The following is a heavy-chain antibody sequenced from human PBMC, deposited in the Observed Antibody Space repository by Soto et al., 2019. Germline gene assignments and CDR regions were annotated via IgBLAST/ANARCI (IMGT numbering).Heavy chain of an antibody. V-gene: IGHV1-69*01. CDR3: ARPNCSVGSCYSSYYHYGMDV. CDR2: IIPIFGTA. D-gene: IGHD2-15*01. J-gene: IGHJ6*02. CDR1: GGTFSSYA. Sequence: QVQLVQSGAEVKKPGSSVKVSCKASGGTFSSYAISWVRQAPGQGLEWMGGIIPIFGTANYAQKFQGRVTITADESTSTAYMELSSLRSEDTAVYYCARPNCSVGSCYSSYYHYGMDVWGQGPTVTVSS.